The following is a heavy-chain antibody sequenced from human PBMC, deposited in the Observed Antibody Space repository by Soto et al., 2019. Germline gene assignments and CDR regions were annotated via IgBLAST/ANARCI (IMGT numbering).Heavy chain of an antibody. V-gene: IGHV3-7*01. CDR3: AREADILNWFDP. D-gene: IGHD3-9*01. Sequence: GSLRLSCAASGFTFTSFWMNWVRQAPWKGLEWVANIKQDGSEKLSVDSVKGRFTISRDNAKNSLYLQMNSLRAEDTAVYYCAREADILNWFDPWGQGT. J-gene: IGHJ5*02. CDR1: GFTFTSFW. CDR2: IKQDGSEK.